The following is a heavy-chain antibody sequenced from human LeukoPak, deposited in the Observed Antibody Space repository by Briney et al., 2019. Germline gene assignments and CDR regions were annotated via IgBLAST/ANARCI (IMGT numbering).Heavy chain of an antibody. CDR3: ATYYYGSGREYFQH. CDR2: IGPSGTNK. CDR1: GFTFSSST. D-gene: IGHD3-10*01. V-gene: IGHV3-21*04. Sequence: PGGSLRLSCAASGFTFSSSTMNWVRQAPGKGLEWVASIGPSGTNKHYAGSLEGRFTISRDNARNSLFLEMNSLRVEDTAVYYCATYYYGSGREYFQHWGQGTLVTVSS. J-gene: IGHJ1*01.